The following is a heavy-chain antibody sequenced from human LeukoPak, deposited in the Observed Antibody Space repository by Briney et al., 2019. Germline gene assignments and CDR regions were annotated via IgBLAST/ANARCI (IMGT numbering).Heavy chain of an antibody. J-gene: IGHJ4*02. Sequence: SETLSLTCTVSGGSISSYYWSWIRQPPGKGLEWIGYIYYSGSTNYNPSLKSRVTISVDTSKNQFSLNLTSVTAADTAVYYCASTPLHTYYYYDSSGYGSWGQGTLVTVSS. V-gene: IGHV4-59*08. CDR1: GGSISSYY. CDR3: ASTPLHTYYYYDSSGYGS. D-gene: IGHD3-22*01. CDR2: IYYSGST.